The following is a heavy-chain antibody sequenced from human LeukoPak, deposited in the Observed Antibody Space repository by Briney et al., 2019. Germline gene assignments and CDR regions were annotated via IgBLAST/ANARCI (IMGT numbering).Heavy chain of an antibody. CDR2: ISGSGGST. D-gene: IGHD6-13*01. V-gene: IGHV3-23*01. Sequence: PGGSLRLSCAASGFTFSSYGMSWVRQAPGKGLEWVSAISGSGGSTYYADSVKGRFTISRDNSKNTLYLQMNSLRAEDTAVYYCAKILDSISWYNFDYWGQGTLVTVSS. J-gene: IGHJ4*02. CDR3: AKILDSISWYNFDY. CDR1: GFTFSSYG.